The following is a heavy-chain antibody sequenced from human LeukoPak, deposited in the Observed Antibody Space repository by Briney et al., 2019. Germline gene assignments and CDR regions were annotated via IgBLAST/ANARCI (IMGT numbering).Heavy chain of an antibody. CDR3: ARVMSIGMHPGVLAL. Sequence: ASVKVSCSPSGYTLTAYGVTWVRQAPGQGPEWMGWINGYNGDTNYAQKFQDRATMTTDTSTSTAYMEVRSLRSHDTAVYYCARVMSIGMHPGVLALWGQGTMVTVSS. V-gene: IGHV1-18*01. D-gene: IGHD2-21*01. J-gene: IGHJ3*01. CDR1: GYTLTAYG. CDR2: INGYNGDT.